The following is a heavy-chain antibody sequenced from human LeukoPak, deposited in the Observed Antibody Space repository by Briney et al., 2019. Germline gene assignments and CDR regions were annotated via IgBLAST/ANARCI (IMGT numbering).Heavy chain of an antibody. V-gene: IGHV1-24*01. J-gene: IGHJ3*02. Sequence: GASVKVSCKVSGYTLTELSMHWVRQAPGKGLEWMGGFDPEDGETIYAQKFQGRVTMTEDTSTDTAYMELSSLRSDDTAVYYCARDFRAVPQLWSEHDAFDIWGQGTMVTVSS. D-gene: IGHD5-18*01. CDR2: FDPEDGET. CDR3: ARDFRAVPQLWSEHDAFDI. CDR1: GYTLTELS.